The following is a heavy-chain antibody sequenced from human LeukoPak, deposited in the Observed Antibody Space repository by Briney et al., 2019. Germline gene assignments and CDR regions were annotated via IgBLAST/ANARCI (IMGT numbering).Heavy chain of an antibody. CDR1: GGSFSGYY. D-gene: IGHD6-13*01. CDR2: INHSGST. J-gene: IGHJ6*02. Sequence: KSSETLSLTCAVYGGSFSGYYWSWIRQPPGKGLEWIGEINHSGSTNYNPSLKSRVTISVDTSKNQFSLKLSSVTAADTAVYYCARGYSSWYYYNILGYYYYGMDVWGQGTTVTVSS. V-gene: IGHV4-34*01. CDR3: ARGYSSWYYYNILGYYYYGMDV.